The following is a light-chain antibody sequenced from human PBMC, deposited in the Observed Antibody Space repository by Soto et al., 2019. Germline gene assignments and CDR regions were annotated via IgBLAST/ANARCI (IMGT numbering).Light chain of an antibody. J-gene: IGLJ2*01. CDR1: SSNIGSNY. V-gene: IGLV1-47*01. Sequence: QSVLTQPPSASGTPGQRVTISCSGSSSNIGSNYVYWYQQLPGTAPKLIIYRNNQRPSGVPDRCSGSKSGTSASQAISGLRYEDEADYYCAAWDDSLRGPVFGVGTKLTVL. CDR2: RNN. CDR3: AAWDDSLRGPV.